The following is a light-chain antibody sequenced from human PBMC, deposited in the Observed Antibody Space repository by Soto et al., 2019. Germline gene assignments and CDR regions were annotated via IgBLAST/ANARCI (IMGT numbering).Light chain of an antibody. CDR3: QQYGISPWT. V-gene: IGKV3-20*01. CDR1: QSVSSNF. CDR2: TAS. J-gene: IGKJ1*01. Sequence: EIVLTQSPGTLSLSPGDRATLSCRACQSVSSNFLAWYQQKPGQAPRLLIYTASSRDTGIPDRVSGSGSGTEVTLTVSRLEPEDFAVYYGQQYGISPWTFGQGTKVDIK.